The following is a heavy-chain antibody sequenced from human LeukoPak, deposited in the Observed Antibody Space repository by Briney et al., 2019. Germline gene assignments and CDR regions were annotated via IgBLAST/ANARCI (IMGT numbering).Heavy chain of an antibody. CDR2: IIPILGIA. Sequence: GASVKVSCKASGYSFSRFGTSWVRQAPGQGLEWMGRIIPILGIANYAQKFQGRVTITADKSTSTAYMELSSLRSEDTAVYYCARDVGAFGELLPQTAPSYGMDVWGQGTTVTVSS. V-gene: IGHV1-69*04. CDR3: ARDVGAFGELLPQTAPSYGMDV. D-gene: IGHD3-10*01. J-gene: IGHJ6*02. CDR1: GYSFSRFG.